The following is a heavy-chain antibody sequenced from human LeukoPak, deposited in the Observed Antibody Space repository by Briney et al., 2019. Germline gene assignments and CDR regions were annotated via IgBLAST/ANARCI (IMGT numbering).Heavy chain of an antibody. D-gene: IGHD1-1*01. J-gene: IGHJ5*02. CDR3: ARMSYNNWFDP. CDR2: IYSSGST. V-gene: IGHV4-61*02. Sequence: PSETLSLTCNVSGGSLSSGTYYWSWIRQPAGKGLEWIGRIYSSGSTNYTPSLKSRVTISVDTSKNQFSLKVNSVTAADTAVYYCARMSYNNWFDPWGQGTLVTVSS. CDR1: GGSLSSGTYY.